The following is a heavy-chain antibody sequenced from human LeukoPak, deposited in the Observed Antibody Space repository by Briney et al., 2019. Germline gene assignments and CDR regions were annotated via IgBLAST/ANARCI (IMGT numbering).Heavy chain of an antibody. D-gene: IGHD4-17*01. CDR3: ARDWATVTELDY. J-gene: IGHJ4*02. V-gene: IGHV4-39*02. CDR1: GGSIRSSSYY. Sequence: SETLSLTCTVSGGSIRSSSYYWGWIRQPPGKGLEWIGSIYYSGSTYYNPSLKSRVTISVDTSKNQFSLKLSSVTAADTAVYYCARDWATVTELDYWGRGTLVTVSS. CDR2: IYYSGST.